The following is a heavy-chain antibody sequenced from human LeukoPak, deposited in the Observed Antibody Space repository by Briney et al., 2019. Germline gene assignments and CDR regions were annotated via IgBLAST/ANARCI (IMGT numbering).Heavy chain of an antibody. CDR3: ARSYGYNYGYDY. CDR1: GFTFSSYG. D-gene: IGHD5-18*01. Sequence: PGGSLRLSCAASGFTFSSYGMHWVRQAPGKGLEWVAVISYDGSNRYYVDSVKGRFTISRDNSKNMLFLQMNSLRPEDTAVYYCARSYGYNYGYDYWGQGTLVTVSS. V-gene: IGHV3-30*03. J-gene: IGHJ4*02. CDR2: ISYDGSNR.